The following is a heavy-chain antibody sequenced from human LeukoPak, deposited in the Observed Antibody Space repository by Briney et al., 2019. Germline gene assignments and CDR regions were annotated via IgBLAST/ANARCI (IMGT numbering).Heavy chain of an antibody. CDR2: ISAHNGKT. CDR3: ARAGTTLLLDY. CDR1: GYTFTSYG. Sequence: GASVKVSCKPSGYTFTSYGVIWVRQAPEERLQWMGWISAHNGKTNYAQNLQGRVTMTTDTSTNTVYLELRSRTSDDTAVYYCARAGTTLLLDYWGQGTLVTVSS. J-gene: IGHJ4*02. D-gene: IGHD4-11*01. V-gene: IGHV1-18*01.